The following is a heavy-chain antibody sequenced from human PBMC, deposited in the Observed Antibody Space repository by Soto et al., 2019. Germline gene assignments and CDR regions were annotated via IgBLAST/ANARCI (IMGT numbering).Heavy chain of an antibody. CDR1: GFTFSRNA. CDR3: AKSEPYGSGSYYFDY. J-gene: IGHJ4*02. Sequence: PGRSLRLSCASSGFTFSRNAMSWVRQAPGKGLEWVSGISGGGGATYYADSVKGRFTISRDNSKNTLYLQMNSLRAEDTAIYYCAKSEPYGSGSYYFDYWGQGTLVTVSS. V-gene: IGHV3-23*01. CDR2: ISGGGGAT. D-gene: IGHD1-26*01.